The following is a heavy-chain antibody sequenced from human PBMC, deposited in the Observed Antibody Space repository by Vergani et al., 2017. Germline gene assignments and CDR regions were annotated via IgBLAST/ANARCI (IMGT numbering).Heavy chain of an antibody. V-gene: IGHV4-39*02. J-gene: IGHJ6*02. Sequence: QLQLHKSGPGLVKPSETLSLTCTLSGGSISSSSHFCGWLRHTPGKGLGWIGSIYYSGSTYYTPSLKSRVSTTVDTSKNQFSLKLSSVTAADSAVYYCARDDAGHYDSYYYGVEVGGQGTTVTIAS. CDR3: ARDDAGHYDSYYYGVEV. D-gene: IGHD3-3*01. CDR1: GGSISSSSHF. CDR2: IYYSGST.